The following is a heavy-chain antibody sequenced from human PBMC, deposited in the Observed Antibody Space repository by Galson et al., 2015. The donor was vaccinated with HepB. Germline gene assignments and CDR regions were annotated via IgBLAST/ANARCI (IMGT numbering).Heavy chain of an antibody. Sequence: SLRLSCAASGFTFSSYAMSWVRQAPGKGLEWVSAISGSGGSTYYADSVMGRFTISRDNSKNTLFLQMNSLRAEDTAVYYCAKGFRSRVMHVWGQGTTVTVFS. CDR2: ISGSGGST. J-gene: IGHJ6*02. V-gene: IGHV3-23*01. CDR1: GFTFSSYA. CDR3: AKGFRSRVMHV. D-gene: IGHD3-3*01.